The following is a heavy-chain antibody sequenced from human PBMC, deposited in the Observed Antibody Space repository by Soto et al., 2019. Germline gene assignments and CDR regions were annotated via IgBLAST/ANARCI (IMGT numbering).Heavy chain of an antibody. V-gene: IGHV1-18*01. Sequence: ASVKVSCKASGYTFTSYGISWVRQAPGQGLEWMGWISAYNGNTNYAQKLQGRVTMTTDTSTSTAYMELRSLRTDDTAVYYCARAHRQWLVFDPWGQGTLVTVSS. CDR3: ARAHRQWLVFDP. CDR1: GYTFTSYG. J-gene: IGHJ5*02. CDR2: ISAYNGNT. D-gene: IGHD6-19*01.